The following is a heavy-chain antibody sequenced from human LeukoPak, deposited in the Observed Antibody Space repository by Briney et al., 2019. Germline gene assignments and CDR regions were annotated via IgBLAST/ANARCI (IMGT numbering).Heavy chain of an antibody. CDR2: ISGSGSGT. V-gene: IGHV3-23*01. Sequence: PGGSLRLSCSASGFTFSSSWMNWVRQAPGKGLEWVSGISGSGSGTYYADSVKGRFTISRDNSKNTLHLQMNSLRAEDTAVYYCATHGSAHYYMDVWGKGTTVTISS. CDR1: GFTFSSSW. J-gene: IGHJ6*03. D-gene: IGHD2-2*03. CDR3: ATHGSAHYYMDV.